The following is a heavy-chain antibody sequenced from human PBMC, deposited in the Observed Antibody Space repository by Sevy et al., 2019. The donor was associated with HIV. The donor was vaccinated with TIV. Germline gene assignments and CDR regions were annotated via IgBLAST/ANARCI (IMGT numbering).Heavy chain of an antibody. CDR3: AHTTYCDYVGFFDY. V-gene: IGHV2-5*01. CDR2: IYWNDDK. CDR1: GFSLTTSAVG. Sequence: SGPTLVKPTQTLTLTCTFSGFSLTTSAVGVGWIRQPPGKALECLAVIYWNDDKRYRPSLKSRLTITKDTAKNQVVLTMTNMDPVDTATYYCAHTTYCDYVGFFDYWGQGTLVTVSS. D-gene: IGHD4-17*01. J-gene: IGHJ4*02.